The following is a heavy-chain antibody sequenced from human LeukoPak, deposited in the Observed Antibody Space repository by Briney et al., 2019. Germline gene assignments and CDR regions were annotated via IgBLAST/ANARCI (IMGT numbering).Heavy chain of an antibody. CDR2: ISGSGYST. J-gene: IGHJ4*02. D-gene: IGHD6-19*01. Sequence: PGGSLRLSCAASGFTFNSYAMTWVRQAPGKELEWVSAISGSGYSTYYADSVKGRFTISRDNSKNTLYLQMNSLRAEDTAVYYCAKVVGYSSGWSHFDYWGQGTLVTVSS. CDR3: AKVVGYSSGWSHFDY. CDR1: GFTFNSYA. V-gene: IGHV3-23*01.